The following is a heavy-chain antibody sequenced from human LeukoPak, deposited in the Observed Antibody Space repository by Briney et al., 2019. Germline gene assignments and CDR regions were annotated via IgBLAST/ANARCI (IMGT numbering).Heavy chain of an antibody. V-gene: IGHV1-8*01. CDR1: GYTFTTYD. J-gene: IGHJ4*02. Sequence: ASVKVSCKASGYTFTTYDINWVRQATGQGLEWMGCMNPNSGDTGYAQKVQGRVTMTRNTSISTAYMELSSLRSEDSAVYYCARGSSTGTAHYYFVYWGQGTLVTVSS. CDR2: MNPNSGDT. D-gene: IGHD1-1*01. CDR3: ARGSSTGTAHYYFVY.